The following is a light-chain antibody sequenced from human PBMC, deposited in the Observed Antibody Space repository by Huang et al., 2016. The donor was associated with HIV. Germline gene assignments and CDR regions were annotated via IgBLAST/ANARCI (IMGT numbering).Light chain of an antibody. CDR1: QSLSSN. J-gene: IGKJ1*01. CDR3: QQYNNWPQT. V-gene: IGKV3-15*01. CDR2: GAS. Sequence: EIVMTQSPATLSVSPGERATLSCRASQSLSSNNLAWYQQKPGQAPRRLIYGASTRATGIPARFSGSGSGTEFTLTISSLQSEDFAVYYCQQYNNWPQTFGQGTKVEIK.